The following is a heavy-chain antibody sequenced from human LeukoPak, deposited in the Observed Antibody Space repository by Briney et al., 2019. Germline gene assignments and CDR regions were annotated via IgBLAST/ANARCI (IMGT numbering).Heavy chain of an antibody. CDR3: AKAGYGSSRYVPDY. CDR1: GFTFSSYA. D-gene: IGHD6-13*01. J-gene: IGHJ4*02. V-gene: IGHV3-23*01. CDR2: ISGSGGST. Sequence: GGSLRLSCAASGFTFSSYAMSWVRQAPGKGLEWVSAISGSGGSTYYADSVKGRFTISRDNSKNTLYLQTNSLRAEDTAVYYCAKAGYGSSRYVPDYWGQGTLVTVSS.